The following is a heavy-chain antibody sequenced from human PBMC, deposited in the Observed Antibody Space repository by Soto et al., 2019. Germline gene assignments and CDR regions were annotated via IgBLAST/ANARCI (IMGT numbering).Heavy chain of an antibody. CDR3: ARFDSLAGDIVDY. CDR1: GGSFSGYY. Sequence: SETLSLTCAVYGGSFSGYYWSWIRQPPGKGLEWTGEINHSGSTNYNPSLKSRVTISVDTSKNQFSLKLSSVTAADTAVYYCARFDSLAGDIVDYWGQGTLVTVSS. CDR2: INHSGST. D-gene: IGHD3-16*01. J-gene: IGHJ4*02. V-gene: IGHV4-34*01.